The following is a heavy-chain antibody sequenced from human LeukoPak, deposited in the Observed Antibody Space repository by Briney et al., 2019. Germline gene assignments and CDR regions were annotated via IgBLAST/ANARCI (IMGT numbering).Heavy chain of an antibody. J-gene: IGHJ4*02. CDR2: IYTSGST. CDR3: ARDLDIYAYWVAGY. D-gene: IGHD5-18*01. Sequence: SETLSLTCTVSGGSISSYYWSWIRQPAGKGLEWIGRIYTSGSTNYNPSLKSRVTMSVDTSKNQFSLKLTSVTAADTAVYYCARDLDIYAYWVAGYWGQGTLVAVSS. CDR1: GGSISSYY. V-gene: IGHV4-4*07.